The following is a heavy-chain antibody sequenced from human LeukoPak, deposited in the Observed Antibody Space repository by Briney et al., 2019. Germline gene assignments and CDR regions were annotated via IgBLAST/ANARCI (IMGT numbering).Heavy chain of an antibody. D-gene: IGHD2-8*01. CDR2: ISGSVSSTYSGGST. CDR3: AKVGYCTSNCFRTHDY. J-gene: IGHJ4*02. V-gene: IGHV3-23D*01. Sequence: GGSMRLSCAASGFTFSSYAMSWVRQPPGKGLEWVSTISGSVSSTYSGGSTYYAASVKGRFTISRDNSKSTVYLQMNSLRAEDTATYYCAKVGYCTSNCFRTHDYWGQGALVTVSS. CDR1: GFTFSSYA.